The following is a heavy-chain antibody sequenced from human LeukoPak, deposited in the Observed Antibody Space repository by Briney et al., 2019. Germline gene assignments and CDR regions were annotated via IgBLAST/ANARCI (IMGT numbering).Heavy chain of an antibody. V-gene: IGHV1-46*01. J-gene: IGHJ4*02. CDR1: GYTFTSYY. CDR3: ARGSYYDYVWGSYRRINHFDY. CDR2: INPSGGST. Sequence: ASVKVSCKASGYTFTSYYMHWVRQAPGQGLEWMGIINPSGGSTSYTQKFQGRVTMTRDMSTSTVYMELSSLRSEDTAVYYCARGSYYDYVWGSYRRINHFDYWGQGTLVTVSS. D-gene: IGHD3-16*02.